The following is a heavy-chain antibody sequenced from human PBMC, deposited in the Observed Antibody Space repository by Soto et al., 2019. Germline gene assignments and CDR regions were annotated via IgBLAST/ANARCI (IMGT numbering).Heavy chain of an antibody. CDR2: IYPGDSDT. V-gene: IGHV5-51*01. D-gene: IGHD1-7*01. J-gene: IGHJ4*02. Sequence: PGESLKISCKGSGYRFSTYWIGWVRQMPEKGLEWMGIIYPGDSDTRYSPSSQGQVTISADKSINTAYLQWSSLKASDTAMYYCARKLRAWNSGSPFDYWGQGTLVTVSS. CDR3: ARKLRAWNSGSPFDY. CDR1: GYRFSTYW.